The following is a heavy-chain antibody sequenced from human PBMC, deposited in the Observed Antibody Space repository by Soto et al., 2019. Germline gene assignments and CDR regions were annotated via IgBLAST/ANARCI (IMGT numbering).Heavy chain of an antibody. V-gene: IGHV4-34*01. CDR2: INHSGST. CDR3: ARGHQQWLVHWFDP. Sequence: SETLSLTCAVYGGSFSGYYWSWIRQPPGKGLEWIGEINHSGSTNYNPSLKSRVTISVDTSKNQFSLKLSSVTAADTAVYYCARGHQQWLVHWFDPWGQGTLVTVSS. D-gene: IGHD6-19*01. CDR1: GGSFSGYY. J-gene: IGHJ5*02.